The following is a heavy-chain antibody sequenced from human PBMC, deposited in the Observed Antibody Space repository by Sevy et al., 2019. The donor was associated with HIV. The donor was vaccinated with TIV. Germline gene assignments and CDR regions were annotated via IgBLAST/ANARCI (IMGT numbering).Heavy chain of an antibody. CDR2: VYYTGGT. Sequence: SETLSLTCTVSGGSINSDHWNWIRQPPGKGLDWIGYVYYTGGTNYNPSLKNRATISVDRTKNQFSLKLTSVTAADTAVYYCARRNDFDIWGQGTMVTVSS. CDR3: ARRNDFDI. J-gene: IGHJ3*02. CDR1: GGSINSDH. V-gene: IGHV4-59*08.